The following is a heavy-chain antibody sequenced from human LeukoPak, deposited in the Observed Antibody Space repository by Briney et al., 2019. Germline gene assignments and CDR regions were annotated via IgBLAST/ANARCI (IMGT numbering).Heavy chain of an antibody. CDR3: ARGSTVAGSAQCGY. V-gene: IGHV4-34*01. CDR2: ISHSGST. CDR1: GGSFSDYY. D-gene: IGHD6-19*01. J-gene: IGHJ4*02. Sequence: SETLSLTCAVSGGSFSDYYWTWIRQPPGKGLEWIGEISHSGSTNYNPSLKSRVSILVDTSKNQFSLRVKSVTAADTAVYYCARGSTVAGSAQCGYWRQGTLVTVSS.